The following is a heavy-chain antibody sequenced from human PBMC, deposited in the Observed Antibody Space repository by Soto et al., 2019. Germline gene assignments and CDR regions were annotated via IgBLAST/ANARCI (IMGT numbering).Heavy chain of an antibody. J-gene: IGHJ4*02. CDR3: VRDRGYNAFDY. D-gene: IGHD5-18*01. V-gene: IGHV3-7*01. CDR1: GFTFSTSW. Sequence: EVQLVESGGGLVQPGGSLRLSCAASGFTFSTSWMNWVRQAPGKGQEWVAGIKEDGSEKYYVDSVKGRFTISKDNAENSLELHINRLIVEDTAVYYCVRDRGYNAFDYWGLGTLVTVSS. CDR2: IKEDGSEK.